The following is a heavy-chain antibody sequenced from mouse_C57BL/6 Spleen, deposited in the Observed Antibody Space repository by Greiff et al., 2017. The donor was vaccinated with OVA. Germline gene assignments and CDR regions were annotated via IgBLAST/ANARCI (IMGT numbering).Heavy chain of an antibody. CDR1: GYTFTDYY. D-gene: IGHD2-1*01. J-gene: IGHJ2*01. Sequence: EVQLQQSGPELVKPGASVKISCKASGYTFTDYYMNWVKQSHGKSLEWIGDINPNNGGTSYNQKFKGKATLTVDKSSSTAYMELRSLTSEDSAVYYCARQGGNYVYFDYWGQGTTLTVSS. CDR3: ARQGGNYVYFDY. V-gene: IGHV1-26*01. CDR2: INPNNGGT.